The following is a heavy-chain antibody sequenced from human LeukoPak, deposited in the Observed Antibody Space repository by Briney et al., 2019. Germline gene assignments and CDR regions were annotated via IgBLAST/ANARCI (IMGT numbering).Heavy chain of an antibody. J-gene: IGHJ4*02. D-gene: IGHD3-22*01. CDR3: ARDQGPTYYYDSSGFDY. CDR1: GFTFSSYW. V-gene: IGHV3-7*01. Sequence: GGSLRFSCAASGFTFSSYWMSWVRQAPGKGLEWVANIKQDGSEKYYVDSVKGRFTISRDNAKNSLYLQMNSLRAEDTAVYYCARDQGPTYYYDSSGFDYWGQGTLVTVSS. CDR2: IKQDGSEK.